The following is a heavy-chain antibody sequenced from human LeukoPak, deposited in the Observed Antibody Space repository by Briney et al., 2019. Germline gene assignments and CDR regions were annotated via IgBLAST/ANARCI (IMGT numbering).Heavy chain of an antibody. V-gene: IGHV1-2*02. CDR3: ARDRDYSNTERVFDY. CDR2: INPNSGET. Sequence: ASVKVSCKTSGYTFTDYYIHWVRQAPGQGLEWMGWINPNSGETNSAQKFQGRVTMTGDTSISTAYMELRRVTSDDTAVYYCARDRDYSNTERVFDYWGQGTLVTVSS. CDR1: GYTFTDYY. D-gene: IGHD4-11*01. J-gene: IGHJ4*02.